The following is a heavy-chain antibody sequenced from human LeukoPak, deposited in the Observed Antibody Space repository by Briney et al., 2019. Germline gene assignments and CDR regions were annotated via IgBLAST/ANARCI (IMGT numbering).Heavy chain of an antibody. CDR2: INPATGAT. Sequence: ASVKVSCKVFGYTFTGYYMHWVRQAPGQGLEWMGWINPATGATKCAQKFQDRVTMTRDTSISTAYMELSRLKSDDTAVYYCAKENLDYWGQGTLVTVSS. CDR1: GYTFTGYY. CDR3: AKENLDY. V-gene: IGHV1-2*02. J-gene: IGHJ4*02.